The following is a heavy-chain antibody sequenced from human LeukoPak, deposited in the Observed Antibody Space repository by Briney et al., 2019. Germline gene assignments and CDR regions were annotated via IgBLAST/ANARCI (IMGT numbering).Heavy chain of an antibody. Sequence: SETLSLTCTVSGGSISSSGSYWGWIRQPPGKGLEWIGSIYYSGSTYYNPSLKSRVTISVDTSKTQFSLKLTSVTAADTAVYYCARQQSYGDYYFDYWGQGTLVTVPS. CDR3: ARQQSYGDYYFDY. D-gene: IGHD4-17*01. CDR1: GGSISSSGSY. V-gene: IGHV4-39*07. J-gene: IGHJ4*02. CDR2: IYYSGST.